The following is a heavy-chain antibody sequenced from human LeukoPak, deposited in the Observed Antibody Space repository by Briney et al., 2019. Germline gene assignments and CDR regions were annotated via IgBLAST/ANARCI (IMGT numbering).Heavy chain of an antibody. CDR3: AEIGITMIGGV. J-gene: IGHJ6*04. D-gene: IGHD3-10*02. Sequence: PGGSLRLSCAASGFTFSSYEMNWLRQAPGKGLEWVSYISSSGSTIYYADSVKGRFTISRNNAKNSLYLQMNSLRAEDTAVYYCAEIGITMIGGVWGKGTTVTISS. V-gene: IGHV3-48*03. CDR2: ISSSGSTI. CDR1: GFTFSSYE.